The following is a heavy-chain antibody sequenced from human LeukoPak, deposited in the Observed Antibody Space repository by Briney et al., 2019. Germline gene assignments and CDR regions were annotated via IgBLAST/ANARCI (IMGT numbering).Heavy chain of an antibody. J-gene: IGHJ5*02. CDR2: ITYDGSTR. Sequence: GGSLRLSCVGSGFTFNSYGMHWVRQAPGKGLQWVAAITYDGSTRYHADSVKGRFTISRDNSKNTLYLQMNSLRADDTAVYYCAKGGLVHRFDPWGQGTLVTVSS. V-gene: IGHV3-30*18. CDR1: GFTFNSYG. CDR3: AKGGLVHRFDP.